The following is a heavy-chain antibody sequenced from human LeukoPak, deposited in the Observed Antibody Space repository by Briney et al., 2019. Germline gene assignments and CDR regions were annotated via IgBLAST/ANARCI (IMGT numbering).Heavy chain of an antibody. CDR1: GFTFSSYA. CDR3: ARGRGSSGTNFDY. CDR2: ISYDGSNK. V-gene: IGHV3-30*04. J-gene: IGHJ4*02. D-gene: IGHD3-22*01. Sequence: GGSLRLSCAASGFTFSSYAMHWVRQAPGKGLEWVAVISYDGSNKYYADSVKGRFTISRDNSKNTLYLQMNSLRAEDTAVYYCARGRGSSGTNFDYWGQGTPVTVSS.